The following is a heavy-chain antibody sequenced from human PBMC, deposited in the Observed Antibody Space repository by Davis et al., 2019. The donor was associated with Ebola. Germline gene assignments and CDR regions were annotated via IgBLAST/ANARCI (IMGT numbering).Heavy chain of an antibody. CDR3: ARVVTMIVVT. CDR2: IKNDGSEK. V-gene: IGHV3-7*01. CDR1: GFTFSGSW. J-gene: IGHJ4*02. Sequence: GGSLRLSCVASGFTFSGSWMSWVRQAPGKGLEWVANIKNDGSEKNYVDSVKGRFTISRDNAKNSLYLQMNSLRAEDTAVYYCARVVTMIVVTWGQGTLVTVSS. D-gene: IGHD3-22*01.